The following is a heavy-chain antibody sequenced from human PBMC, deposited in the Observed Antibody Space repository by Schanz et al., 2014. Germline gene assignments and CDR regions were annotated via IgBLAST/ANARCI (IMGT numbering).Heavy chain of an antibody. CDR3: ARARYTGYDCSGY. J-gene: IGHJ4*02. CDR2: INPNSGET. CDR1: GYSFTEYF. D-gene: IGHD5-12*01. Sequence: QVQLVQSEAAVKKPGASMKVSCLASGYSFTEYFLHWVRQAPGQGLEWMGWINPNSGETNYEQKFKGRVTLTSDTSISTAFMELSGLTSDDTATYFCARARYTGYDCSGYWGQGTLLIVSS. V-gene: IGHV1-2*02.